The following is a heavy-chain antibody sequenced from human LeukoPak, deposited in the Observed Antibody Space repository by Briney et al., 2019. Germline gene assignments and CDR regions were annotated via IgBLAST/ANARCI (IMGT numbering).Heavy chain of an antibody. CDR3: AREILGGFNPGAY. V-gene: IGHV4-4*02. J-gene: IGHJ4*02. D-gene: IGHD1-14*01. Sequence: SETLSLTCTVSLDSTTSNFWSWVRQPPGKSLEWIGEIHRNGSPNYNPSLQSRVTISIDRSRNQIVLELSSVTAADTAVYYCAREILGGFNPGAYWGQGTLVTVSS. CDR2: IHRNGSP. CDR1: LDSTTSNFW.